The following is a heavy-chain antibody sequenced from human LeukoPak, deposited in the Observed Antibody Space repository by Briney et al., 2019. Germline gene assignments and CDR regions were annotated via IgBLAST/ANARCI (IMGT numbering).Heavy chain of an antibody. Sequence: GGSLRLSCVVSGFNFNDAWMSWVRQAPGKGLEWVGRLKSRGGGETADYSAPVKGRFTISRDDSKNTLYLQMNSLKTEDTAVYYCTTIVVVIAIEWFDPWGQGTLVTVSS. CDR1: GFNFNDAW. CDR2: LKSRGGGETA. CDR3: TTIVVVIAIEWFDP. D-gene: IGHD2-21*01. J-gene: IGHJ5*02. V-gene: IGHV3-15*01.